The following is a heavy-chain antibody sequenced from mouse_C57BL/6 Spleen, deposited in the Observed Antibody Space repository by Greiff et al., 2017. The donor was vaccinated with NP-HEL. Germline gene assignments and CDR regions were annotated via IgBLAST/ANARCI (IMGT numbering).Heavy chain of an antibody. CDR2: ISDGGSYT. Sequence: EVHLVESGGGLVKPGGSLKLSCAASGFTFSSYAMSWVRQTPEKRLEWVATISDGGSYTYYPDNVKGRFTISRDNAKNNLYLQRSHLKSEDTAMYYCARDGVTLDYWGQGTTLTVAS. V-gene: IGHV5-4*01. CDR1: GFTFSSYA. D-gene: IGHD2-2*01. J-gene: IGHJ2*01. CDR3: ARDGVTLDY.